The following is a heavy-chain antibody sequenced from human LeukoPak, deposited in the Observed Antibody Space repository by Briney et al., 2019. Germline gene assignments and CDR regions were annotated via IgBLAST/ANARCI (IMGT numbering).Heavy chain of an antibody. J-gene: IGHJ4*02. CDR1: GGSISSYY. CDR2: IYYSGST. D-gene: IGHD6-19*01. Sequence: SETLSLTCTVSGGSISSYYWSWIREHPGKGLEWIGYIYYSGSTYYNPSLKSRVTISVDTSKNQFSLKLSSVTAADTAVYYCARVEYSSGWYGVDYWGQGTLVTVSS. V-gene: IGHV4-59*06. CDR3: ARVEYSSGWYGVDY.